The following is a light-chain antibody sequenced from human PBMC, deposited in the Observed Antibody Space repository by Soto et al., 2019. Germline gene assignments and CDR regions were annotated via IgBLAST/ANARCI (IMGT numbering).Light chain of an antibody. J-gene: IGKJ5*01. CDR2: LAS. CDR1: QSVGNF. CDR3: QQYNSAPYT. Sequence: DIHMTQSPSSLSASVGDRVTTTCRASQSVGNFLAWFQQRPGKAPQLLIYLASNLETGVPLRFSGSGSGTEFTLTITSLQPEDVATYYCQQYNSAPYTLGQGTRLEIK. V-gene: IGKV1-5*03.